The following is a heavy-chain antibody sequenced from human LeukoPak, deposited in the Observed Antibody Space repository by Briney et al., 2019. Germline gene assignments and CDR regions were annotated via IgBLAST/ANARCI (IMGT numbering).Heavy chain of an antibody. V-gene: IGHV3-23*01. D-gene: IGHD2-2*01. CDR3: VKGGQDCSPTTCYYD. CDR1: GYIFNNYG. Sequence: PGGSLRLSCVASGYIFNNYGVSWVRQAPGQGLEWVSAISGSGSTYYADSVKGRFTISRDNSKNTGHLQMNSLRAEDTAVYYCVKGGQDCSPTTCYYDWGQGTLVTVSS. CDR2: ISGSGST. J-gene: IGHJ4*02.